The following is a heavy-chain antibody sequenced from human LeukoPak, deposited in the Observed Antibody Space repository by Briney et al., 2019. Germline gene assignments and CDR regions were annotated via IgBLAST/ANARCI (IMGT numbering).Heavy chain of an antibody. J-gene: IGHJ4*02. CDR2: IKQAGSEN. CDR1: GFTFSSYW. V-gene: IGHV3-7*01. CDR3: ATPGGSIVGATIGFDY. D-gene: IGHD1-26*01. Sequence: PGGSLRLSCAASGFTFSSYWMSWVRPAQRKCQAWVDNIKQAGSENYSVASVKCRFTISRDNPKISLYLQMNSLRAEDTAVYYCATPGGSIVGATIGFDYWGQGTLVTVSS.